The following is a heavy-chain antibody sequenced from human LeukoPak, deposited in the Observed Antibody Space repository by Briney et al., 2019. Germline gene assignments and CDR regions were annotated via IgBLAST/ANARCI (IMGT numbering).Heavy chain of an antibody. D-gene: IGHD2-2*01. V-gene: IGHV3-7*01. CDR2: IKQDGSEE. CDR3: ATFLPAAMEYYYYMDV. J-gene: IGHJ6*03. CDR1: GFTFSSYW. Sequence: GGSLRLSCSASGFTFSSYWMSWVRQAPGKGPEWVANIKQDGSEEYYVDSVKGRFTISRDNPKNSLFLQMNSLRAGDTAVYYCATFLPAAMEYYYYMDVWGKGTTVTVSS.